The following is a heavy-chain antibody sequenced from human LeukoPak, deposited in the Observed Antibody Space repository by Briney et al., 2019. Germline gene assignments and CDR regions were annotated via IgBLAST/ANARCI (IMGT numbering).Heavy chain of an antibody. CDR1: GFTFSSYA. Sequence: PGGSLRLSCAASGFTFSSYAMSWVRQAPGKGLGWVSAISGSGGSTYYADSVKGRCTISRDNAKNTLSLQMDSLRADDTAVYFCAKATTVVAPYYFDYWGQGTLVTVSS. V-gene: IGHV3-23*01. CDR3: AKATTVVAPYYFDY. D-gene: IGHD4-23*01. J-gene: IGHJ4*02. CDR2: ISGSGGST.